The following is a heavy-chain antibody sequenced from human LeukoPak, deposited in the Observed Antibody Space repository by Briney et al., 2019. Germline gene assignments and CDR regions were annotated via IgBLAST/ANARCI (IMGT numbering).Heavy chain of an antibody. CDR3: ARGAQITRGFWFDP. J-gene: IGHJ5*02. CDR2: IYHSGST. Sequence: SETLSLTCAVYGGSFSGYYWGWIRQPPGKGLEWIGSIYHSGSTYYNPSLKSQVTISVDTSKNQFSLKLSSVTAADTAVYYCARGAQITRGFWFDPWGQGTLVTVSS. V-gene: IGHV4-34*01. D-gene: IGHD3-10*01. CDR1: GGSFSGYY.